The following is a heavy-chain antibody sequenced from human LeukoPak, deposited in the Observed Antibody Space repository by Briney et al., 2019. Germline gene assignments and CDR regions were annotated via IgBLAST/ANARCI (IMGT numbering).Heavy chain of an antibody. CDR2: IYSGGST. CDR3: ARDYFGGSYGYVPY. CDR1: GFTVSSNY. V-gene: IGHV3-53*04. D-gene: IGHD5-18*01. Sequence: RSGGSLRLSCAASGFTVSSNYMSWVRQAPGKGLEWVSVIYSGGSTYYADSVKGRFTISRHNSKNTLYLQMNSLRAEDTAVYYCARDYFGGSYGYVPYWGQGTLVTVSS. J-gene: IGHJ4*02.